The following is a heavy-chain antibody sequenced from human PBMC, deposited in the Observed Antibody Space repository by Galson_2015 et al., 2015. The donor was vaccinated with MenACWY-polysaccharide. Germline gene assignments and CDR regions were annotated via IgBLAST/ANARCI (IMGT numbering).Heavy chain of an antibody. J-gene: IGHJ3*02. Sequence: SLRLSCAASGFPFSTYGLHWVRQAPGKGLEWVAVIWAAGRNQYYADSVNCRFSISRDNSKNTLSLQLNRLRADDTAVYYCVRERGPFDGFDIWGQGTMVTVSS. CDR1: GFPFSTYG. V-gene: IGHV3-33*01. CDR2: IWAAGRNQ. D-gene: IGHD3-10*01. CDR3: VRERGPFDGFDI.